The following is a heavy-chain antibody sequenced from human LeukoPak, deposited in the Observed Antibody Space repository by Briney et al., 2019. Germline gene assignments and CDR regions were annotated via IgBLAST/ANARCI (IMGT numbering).Heavy chain of an antibody. Sequence: SVKVSCKASGGTFSSYAISWVRQAPGQGLEWMGGIIPIFGTANYAQKFQGRVTITTDESTSTAYMELSSLRSEDTALYYCARKLRLGGNWFDPWGQGTLVTVSS. V-gene: IGHV1-69*05. J-gene: IGHJ5*02. CDR1: GGTFSSYA. D-gene: IGHD1-26*01. CDR2: IIPIFGTA. CDR3: ARKLRLGGNWFDP.